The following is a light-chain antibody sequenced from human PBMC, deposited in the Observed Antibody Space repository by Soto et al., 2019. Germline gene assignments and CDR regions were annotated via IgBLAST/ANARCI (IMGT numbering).Light chain of an antibody. CDR3: SSYADFNNVL. V-gene: IGLV2-8*01. CDR1: SSDLRDSDF. CDR2: EVT. Sequence: QSALTQPPSASVSPGQSVTISCTGTSSDLRDSDFISWYQLYPGKAPKLMIYEVTKRPSGVPDRFSGSKSVNMAYLTVSGLQAEDEADYYCSSYADFNNVLFGGGTKVTVL. J-gene: IGLJ3*02.